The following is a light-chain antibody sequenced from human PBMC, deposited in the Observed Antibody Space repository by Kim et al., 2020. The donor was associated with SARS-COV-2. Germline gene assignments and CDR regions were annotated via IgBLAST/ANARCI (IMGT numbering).Light chain of an antibody. CDR3: QSYDSSLSVV. CDR2: GNS. V-gene: IGLV1-40*01. Sequence: GQRVTSSCTVSSSNIGAGYDVHWYQQLPGTAPKLLIYGNSNRPSGVPDRFSGSKSGTSASLAITGLQAEDEADYYCQSYDSSLSVVFGGGTQLTVL. CDR1: SSNIGAGYD. J-gene: IGLJ2*01.